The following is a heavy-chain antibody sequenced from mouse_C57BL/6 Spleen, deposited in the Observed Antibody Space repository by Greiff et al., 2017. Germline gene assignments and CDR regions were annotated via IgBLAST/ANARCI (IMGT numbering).Heavy chain of an antibody. Sequence: QVQLQQPGAELVMPGASVKLSCKASGYTFTSYWMHWVKQRPGQGLEWIGEIDPSDSYTNYNQKFKGKSTLTVDKSSSTAYMQLSSLTSEDSAVYYSARNWDYFDYWGQGTTLTVSS. D-gene: IGHD4-1*01. CDR1: GYTFTSYW. J-gene: IGHJ2*01. CDR2: IDPSDSYT. CDR3: ARNWDYFDY. V-gene: IGHV1-69*01.